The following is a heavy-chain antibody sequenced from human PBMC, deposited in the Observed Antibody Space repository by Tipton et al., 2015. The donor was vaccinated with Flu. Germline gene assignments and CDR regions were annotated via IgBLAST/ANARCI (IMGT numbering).Heavy chain of an antibody. CDR3: ARDRYHDGSGYPYFDY. CDR1: GFSFSSYG. D-gene: IGHD3-22*01. Sequence: SLRLSCATSGFSFSSYGMLWFRQAPGKGLEWVAFISYDGSTKHYADPVKGRFTISRDFSKNTVFLQMNSLRIDDTGVYYCARDRYHDGSGYPYFDYWGQGTLATVSS. J-gene: IGHJ4*02. CDR2: ISYDGSTK. V-gene: IGHV3-30*19.